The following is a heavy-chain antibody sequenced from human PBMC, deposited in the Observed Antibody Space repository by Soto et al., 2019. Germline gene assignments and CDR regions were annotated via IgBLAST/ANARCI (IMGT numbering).Heavy chain of an antibody. CDR3: ARWPQLEPRFDY. CDR2: IYYSGIT. CDR1: SGSISSGGYY. Sequence: QVQLQESGPGLVKPSQTLSLTCTVSSGSISSGGYYWSWIRQHPGKGLEWIGYIYYSGITYYNPSLKSRVTISVDTSKNQFSLKLSSVTATDTAVYYCARWPQLEPRFDYWGQGTLVTVSS. V-gene: IGHV4-31*03. J-gene: IGHJ4*02. D-gene: IGHD1-1*01.